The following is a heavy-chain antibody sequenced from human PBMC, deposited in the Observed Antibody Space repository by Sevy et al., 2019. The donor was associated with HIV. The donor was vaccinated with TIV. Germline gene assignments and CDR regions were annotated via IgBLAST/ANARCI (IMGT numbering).Heavy chain of an antibody. CDR2: VSGYNGNT. D-gene: IGHD5-12*01. V-gene: IGHV1-18*01. J-gene: IGHJ4*02. CDR1: GYTFTTYG. CDR3: ARDRGIEMATIKVDY. Sequence: ASVKVSCKAFGYTFTTYGISWVRQAPGQGLEWLGWVSGYNGNTKYAEKVQDRVTMTTDTSTITAYMELRSLRSDDTAVYYCARDRGIEMATIKVDYWGQGTLVTVSS.